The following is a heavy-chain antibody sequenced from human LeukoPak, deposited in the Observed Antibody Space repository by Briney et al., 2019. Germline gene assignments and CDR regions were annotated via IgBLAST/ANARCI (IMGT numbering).Heavy chain of an antibody. Sequence: GGSLRLSCLGLGFTFGDHAMSWVRQAPGKGLEWVGFIRSRAYRGTAEYAASVKGRFIISRDDALSIVYLQMTSLTTEDTAVYYCARGPIHLWLYDGIDVWGEGTTVTVSS. CDR2: IRSRAYRGTA. D-gene: IGHD5-18*01. J-gene: IGHJ6*04. CDR1: GFTFGDHA. CDR3: ARGPIHLWLYDGIDV. V-gene: IGHV3-49*04.